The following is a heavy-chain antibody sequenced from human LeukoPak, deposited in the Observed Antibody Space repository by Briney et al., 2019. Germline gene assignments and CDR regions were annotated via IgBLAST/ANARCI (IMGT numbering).Heavy chain of an antibody. D-gene: IGHD3-22*01. CDR1: GFTFSSYA. CDR2: ISGSGGST. Sequence: GGSLRLSCAASGFTFSSYAMSWVRQAPGKGLEWVSAISGSGGSTYYADSVKGRFTISRDNSKNTLYLQMNSLRAEDTAVYYCAKGAYYYDSSGYESYYFDNWGQGTLVTVSS. J-gene: IGHJ4*02. CDR3: AKGAYYYDSSGYESYYFDN. V-gene: IGHV3-23*01.